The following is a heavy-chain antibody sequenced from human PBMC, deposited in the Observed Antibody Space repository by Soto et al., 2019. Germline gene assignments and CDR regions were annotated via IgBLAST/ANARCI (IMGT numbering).Heavy chain of an antibody. D-gene: IGHD3-3*01. J-gene: IGHJ6*02. CDR1: GGTFSSYA. CDR2: IIPIFGTA. Sequence: QEQLVQSGAEVKKPGSSVKVSCKASGGTFSSYAISWVRQAPGQGLEWMGGIIPIFGTANYAQKFQGRVTITADKSTSTAYMELSSLRSEDTAVYYCARDGGDFWSGSYYYYYGMDVWGQGTTVTVSS. CDR3: ARDGGDFWSGSYYYYYGMDV. V-gene: IGHV1-69*06.